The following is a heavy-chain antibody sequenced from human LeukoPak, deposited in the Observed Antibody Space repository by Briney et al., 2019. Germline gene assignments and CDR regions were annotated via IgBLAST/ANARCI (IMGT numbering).Heavy chain of an antibody. D-gene: IGHD3-22*01. CDR2: IWYDGSNN. V-gene: IGHV3-33*01. Sequence: GGSLRLSCAASGFTFSSYGMHWVRQAPGKGLEWVAAIWYDGSNNYHADSVKGRFTISRDNSKNTLYLQMNSLRAEDTAMYYCAIDYYDSSGYSPWGQGTLVTVSA. CDR3: AIDYYDSSGYSP. J-gene: IGHJ5*02. CDR1: GFTFSSYG.